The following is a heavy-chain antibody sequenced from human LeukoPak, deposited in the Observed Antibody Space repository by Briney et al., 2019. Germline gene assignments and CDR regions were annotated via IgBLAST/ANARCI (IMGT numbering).Heavy chain of an antibody. J-gene: IGHJ4*02. D-gene: IGHD1-1*01. CDR1: GFTFSDYD. CDR2: IGTAGDT. V-gene: IGHV3-13*01. Sequence: GGSLRLSCAASGFTFSDYDMHWVREATGKGLEWVSAIGTAGDTYYTGSVKGRFTISRENAKNSLYLQMNSLRAGDTAVYYCVRVAKERVGGVYYFDYWGQGTPVTVSS. CDR3: VRVAKERVGGVYYFDY.